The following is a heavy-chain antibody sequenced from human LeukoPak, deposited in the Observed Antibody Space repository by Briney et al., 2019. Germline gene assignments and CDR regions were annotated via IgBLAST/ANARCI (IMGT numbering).Heavy chain of an antibody. CDR1: GYTFSTYG. Sequence: GASVKVSCKASGYTFSTYGISWLRQAPGQGLEWMGWINAGNGNTKYSQEFQGRVTITRDTSASTAYMELSSLRSEDMAVYYCARGSPTHFYGSGTFYKSRGQLNTWGQGTMVTVSS. D-gene: IGHD3-10*01. J-gene: IGHJ3*02. CDR2: INAGNGNT. CDR3: ARGSPTHFYGSGTFYKSRGQLNT. V-gene: IGHV1-3*03.